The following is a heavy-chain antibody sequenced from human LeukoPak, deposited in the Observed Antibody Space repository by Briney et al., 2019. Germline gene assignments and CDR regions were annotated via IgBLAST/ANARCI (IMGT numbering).Heavy chain of an antibody. CDR1: GGSISSYY. CDR3: ARRGQGYWELYSLDY. V-gene: IGHV4-59*08. Sequence: SETLSLTCTVSGGSISSYYWSWIRQPPGKGLEWIGHIYYSGNTNYSPSLKSRVSMSIDTSRKQFFLKLTSVIAADTAVYYCARRGQGYWELYSLDYWGQGALVTVSS. CDR2: IYYSGNT. D-gene: IGHD2-15*01. J-gene: IGHJ4*02.